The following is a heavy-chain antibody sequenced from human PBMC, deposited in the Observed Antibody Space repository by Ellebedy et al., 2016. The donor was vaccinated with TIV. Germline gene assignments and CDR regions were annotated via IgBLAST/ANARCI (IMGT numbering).Heavy chain of an antibody. D-gene: IGHD5-18*01. CDR1: GGSISSYY. V-gene: IGHV4-59*08. J-gene: IGHJ4*02. Sequence: MPSETLSLTCTVSGGSISSYYWSWIRQPPGKGLEWIGYFYYSGSTNYNPSLKSRVTITVDTSKNQFSLKLSSVTAADTAVYYCARGYSYGYCFDYWGQGTLVTVSS. CDR2: FYYSGST. CDR3: ARGYSYGYCFDY.